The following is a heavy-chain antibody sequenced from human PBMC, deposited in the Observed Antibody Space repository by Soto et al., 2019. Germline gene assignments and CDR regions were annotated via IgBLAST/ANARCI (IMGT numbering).Heavy chain of an antibody. CDR3: AKGRLRGLDNGNFDY. Sequence: PGGSLRLSFSASGFTLSNFAISLVRQAPGKGLEWVSVVSGAGITTKYADSVKWRFIISKDNSNNTVSLQMHSLRVEDTGIYYCAKGRLRGLDNGNFDYWGQGTLVTVSS. V-gene: IGHV3-23*01. J-gene: IGHJ4*02. CDR1: GFTLSNFA. CDR2: VSGAGITT. D-gene: IGHD1-26*01.